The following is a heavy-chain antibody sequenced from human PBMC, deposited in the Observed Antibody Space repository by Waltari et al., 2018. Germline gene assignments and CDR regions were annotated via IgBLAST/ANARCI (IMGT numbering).Heavy chain of an antibody. D-gene: IGHD3-9*01. V-gene: IGHV4-39*07. CDR3: ARDFTVRYFDWLSQGDLYYFDN. CDR2: IYYSGNT. Sequence: QLQESGPGLMKTSETLSLTCTVSGDSIISSHYYWGWIRQPPGKGLEWIGSIYYSGNTYYNPSLKSRATVAVDTSKNQFSLNLISVTAADTAVYFCARDFTVRYFDWLSQGDLYYFDNWGQGTLVTVSP. CDR1: GDSIISSHYY. J-gene: IGHJ4*02.